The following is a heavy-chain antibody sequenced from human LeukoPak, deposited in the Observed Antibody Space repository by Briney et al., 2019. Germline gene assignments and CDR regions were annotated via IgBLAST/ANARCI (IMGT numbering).Heavy chain of an antibody. CDR2: IIPIFGTA. J-gene: IGHJ4*02. CDR1: GGTFSSYA. Sequence: ASVKVSCKASGGTFSSYAISWVRQAPGQGLEWMGGIIPIFGTANYAQKFQGRVTITADESTSTAYMELSSLRSEDTAVYYCARGVFGGEFQFDYWGQGTLVTVSS. V-gene: IGHV1-69*01. D-gene: IGHD3-10*01. CDR3: ARGVFGGEFQFDY.